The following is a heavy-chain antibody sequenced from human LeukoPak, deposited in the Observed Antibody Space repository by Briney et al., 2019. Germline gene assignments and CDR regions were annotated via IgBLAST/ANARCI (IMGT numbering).Heavy chain of an antibody. CDR2: IYYSGST. Sequence: PSETLSLTCTVSGGSISSYYWSWIRQPPGKGLEWIGYIYYSGSTNYNLSLKSRVTISVDTSKNQFSLKLSSVTAADTAVYYCARALPALAVAGIFDYWGQGTLVTVSS. V-gene: IGHV4-59*08. CDR3: ARALPALAVAGIFDY. CDR1: GGSISSYY. D-gene: IGHD6-19*01. J-gene: IGHJ4*02.